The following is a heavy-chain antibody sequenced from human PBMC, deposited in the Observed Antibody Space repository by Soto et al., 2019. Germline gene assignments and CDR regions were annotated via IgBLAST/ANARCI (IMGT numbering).Heavy chain of an antibody. CDR3: AKDTAGIYDSSGYYVDAFDI. Sequence: QVQLVESGGGVVQPGRSLRLSCAASGFTFSSYGMHRVRQAPGKGLEWVAVISYDGSNKYYADSVKGRFTISRDNSMNTLYLQMNSLRADDTAVYYCAKDTAGIYDSSGYYVDAFDIWGQGTMVTVSS. CDR1: GFTFSSYG. D-gene: IGHD3-22*01. V-gene: IGHV3-30*18. J-gene: IGHJ3*02. CDR2: ISYDGSNK.